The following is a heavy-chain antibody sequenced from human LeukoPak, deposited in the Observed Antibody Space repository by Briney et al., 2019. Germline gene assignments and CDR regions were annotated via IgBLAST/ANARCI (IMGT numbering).Heavy chain of an antibody. Sequence: SETLSLTCTVSGGSISSSSYYWGWIRQPPGKGLEWIGSIYYSGSTYYNPSLKSRVTISVDTSKNQFSLKLSSVTAADTAVYYCARERQGQTSGSYHFDYWGQGTLVTVSS. CDR2: IYYSGST. D-gene: IGHD1-26*01. V-gene: IGHV4-39*02. CDR3: ARERQGQTSGSYHFDY. CDR1: GGSISSSSYY. J-gene: IGHJ4*02.